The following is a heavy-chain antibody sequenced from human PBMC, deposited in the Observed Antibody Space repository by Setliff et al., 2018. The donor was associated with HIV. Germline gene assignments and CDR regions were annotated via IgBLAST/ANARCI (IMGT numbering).Heavy chain of an antibody. CDR3: ARDKYYDSSANYFDR. J-gene: IGHJ5*02. V-gene: IGHV1-2*02. CDR1: GYTFTGYY. CDR2: INPNSGGT. Sequence: GASVKVSCKASGYTFTGYYMHWVRQAPGQGLEWMGWINPNSGGTNYAQKFQGRVTTTRDTSISTAYMELSRLRSDDTAVYYCARDKYYDSSANYFDRWGQGTLVTVSS. D-gene: IGHD3-22*01.